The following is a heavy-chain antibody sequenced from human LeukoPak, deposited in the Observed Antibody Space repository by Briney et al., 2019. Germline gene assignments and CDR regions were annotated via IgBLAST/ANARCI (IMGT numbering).Heavy chain of an antibody. D-gene: IGHD3-22*01. J-gene: IGHJ5*02. CDR1: GFTFSSYA. V-gene: IGHV3-23*01. CDR3: AKDHPAVGTMIVVVIPWFDP. Sequence: PGGSLRLSCAASGFTFSSYAMSWVRQAPGKGLEWVSAISGSGGSTYYADSVKGRFTISRDNSKNTLYLQMNSLRAEDTAVYYCAKDHPAVGTMIVVVIPWFDPWGQGTLVTVSS. CDR2: ISGSGGST.